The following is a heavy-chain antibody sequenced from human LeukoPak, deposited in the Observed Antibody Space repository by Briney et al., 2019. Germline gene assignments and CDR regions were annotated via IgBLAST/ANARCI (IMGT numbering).Heavy chain of an antibody. CDR1: GGSISSSSYY. CDR3: ARDRDSSGYYSIDY. V-gene: IGHV4-39*07. CDR2: IYYSGSA. J-gene: IGHJ4*02. Sequence: PSETLSLTCTVSGGSISSSSYYWGWIRQPPGKGLEWIGSIYYSGSAYYNPSLKSRVTISVDTSKNQFSLKLSSVTAADTAVYYCARDRDSSGYYSIDYWGQGTLVTVSS. D-gene: IGHD3-22*01.